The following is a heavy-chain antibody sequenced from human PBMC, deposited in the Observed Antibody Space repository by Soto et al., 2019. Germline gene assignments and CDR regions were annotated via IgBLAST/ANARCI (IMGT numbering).Heavy chain of an antibody. V-gene: IGHV3-21*01. CDR1: GFTFSSYS. J-gene: IGHJ4*02. D-gene: IGHD3-22*01. Sequence: GGSLRLSCAASGFTFSSYSMNWVRQAPGKGLEWVSSISSSSSYIYYADSVKGRFTISRDNAKNSLYLQMNSLRAEDTAVYYYAVYDSSGYFSFQYWGQGTLVT. CDR3: AVYDSSGYFSFQY. CDR2: ISSSSSYI.